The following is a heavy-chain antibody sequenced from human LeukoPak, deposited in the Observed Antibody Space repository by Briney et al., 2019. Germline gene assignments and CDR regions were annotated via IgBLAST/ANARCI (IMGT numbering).Heavy chain of an antibody. J-gene: IGHJ4*02. CDR3: ARGYTLYSGRYIDFDY. V-gene: IGHV1-2*02. Sequence: GASVKVPCKASGYTFTGHYMHWVRQAPGHGLEWMGWINPNTGGRNYAQKFQGRVTMTRETSISTAYMELSRLRSDDTAVYYCARGYTLYSGRYIDFDYWGQGTLVTVSS. D-gene: IGHD1-26*01. CDR1: GYTFTGHY. CDR2: INPNTGGR.